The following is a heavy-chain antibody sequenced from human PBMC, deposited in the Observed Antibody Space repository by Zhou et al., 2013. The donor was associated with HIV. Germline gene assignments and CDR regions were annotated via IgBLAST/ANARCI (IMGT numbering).Heavy chain of an antibody. CDR3: ASGGWGKYCSGGSCYRWFDP. D-gene: IGHD2-15*01. CDR2: MNPNSGNT. Sequence: QVQLVQSGAEVKKPGASVKVSCKASGYTFTSYDINWVRQATGQGLEWMGWMNPNSGNTGYAQKFQGRVTMTRNTSISTAYMELSSLRSEDTAVYYCASGGWGKYCSGGSCYRWFDPWGRGNPSVTVSS. V-gene: IGHV1-8*01. CDR1: GYTFTSYD. J-gene: IGHJ5*02.